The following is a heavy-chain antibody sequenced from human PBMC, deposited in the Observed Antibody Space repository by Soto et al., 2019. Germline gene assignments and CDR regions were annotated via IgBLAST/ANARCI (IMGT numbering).Heavy chain of an antibody. V-gene: IGHV3-48*03. CDR2: IRGSSNNI. CDR1: GFNLTNYE. J-gene: IGHJ4*02. Sequence: EVKLLETGGGSVQPGGSLRLSCAVSGFNLTNYEMNWVRQVPGKGLEWISKIRGSSNNIYYADSVKGRFTISRDNANNLLFLQMNSLRAEDTAFYYCAAEALCGDDCYFFEYWGQGTLVTVSS. D-gene: IGHD2-21*02. CDR3: AAEALCGDDCYFFEY.